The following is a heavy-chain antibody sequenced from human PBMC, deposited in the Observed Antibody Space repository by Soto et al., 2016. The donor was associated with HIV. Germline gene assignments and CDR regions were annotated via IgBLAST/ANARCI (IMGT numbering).Heavy chain of an antibody. CDR2: VSYSGRT. D-gene: IGHD2-21*02. V-gene: IGHV4-61*01. CDR1: GGSVNSGNDY. Sequence: QVQLQESGPGLVKPSETLTLTCSVSGGSVNSGNDYWSWIRQSPGKGLEWIGYVSYSGRTKYNPSLKNRVAISVDASKNQFSLSVKSVTVADTAIYFCARDALRMEVTAGLTVWGPGTKVHRLL. J-gene: IGHJ6*02. CDR3: ARDALRMEVTAGLTV.